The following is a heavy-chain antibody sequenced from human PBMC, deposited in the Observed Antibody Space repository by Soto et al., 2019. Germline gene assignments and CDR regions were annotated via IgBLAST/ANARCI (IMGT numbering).Heavy chain of an antibody. CDR3: TTEVWSGRPAYCGGDCYGLSWLFDY. CDR1: GFTFSNAW. CDR2: IKSKTDGGTT. D-gene: IGHD2-21*01. J-gene: IGHJ4*02. V-gene: IGHV3-15*01. Sequence: GGSLRLSCAASGFTFSNAWMSWVRQAPGKGLEWVGRIKSKTDGGTTDYAAPVKGRFTISRDDSKNTLYLQMNSLKTEDTAVYYCTTEVWSGRPAYCGGDCYGLSWLFDYWGQGTLVTVSS.